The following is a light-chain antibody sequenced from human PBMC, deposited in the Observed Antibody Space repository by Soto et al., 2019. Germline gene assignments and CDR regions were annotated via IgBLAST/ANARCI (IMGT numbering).Light chain of an antibody. V-gene: IGKV3-11*01. CDR2: DAS. Sequence: EIVLTQSPATLYLSPGERATLSCRASQSVSSYLAWYQQKPGQAPRLLIYDASNRATVIPARFSGSGSGTDFTLTISSLEPEDCAVYYCQQRSNWPPYTFGQGTKLEIK. CDR3: QQRSNWPPYT. J-gene: IGKJ2*01. CDR1: QSVSSY.